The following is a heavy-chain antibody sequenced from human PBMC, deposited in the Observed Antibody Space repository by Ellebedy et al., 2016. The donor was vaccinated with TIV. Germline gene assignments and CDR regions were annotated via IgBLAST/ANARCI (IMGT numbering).Heavy chain of an antibody. D-gene: IGHD2-2*01. V-gene: IGHV4-59*01. J-gene: IGHJ4*02. CDR1: GGSISSYY. CDR2: IYYSGST. Sequence: SETLSLTCTVSGGSISSYYWSWIRQPPGKGLEWIGYIYYSGSTNYNPSLKSRVTMSVDTSKNQFSLKLSSVTAADTAVYYCAGGHCSSTSCYFVDWGQGTLVTVSS. CDR3: AGGHCSSTSCYFVD.